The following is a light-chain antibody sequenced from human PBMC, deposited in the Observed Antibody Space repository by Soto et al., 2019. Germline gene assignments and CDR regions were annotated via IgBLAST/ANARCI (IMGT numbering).Light chain of an antibody. CDR2: GAS. Sequence: EIVMTQAPATLSVSPGERGTLSCRSNQSVSSNLAWYQQKPGQAPRLLISGASTRATGIPARFSGSGSGTEFTLTISSLQPGDFATYYCQQYNSYSEYTFGQGTRLEIK. J-gene: IGKJ5*01. CDR3: QQYNSYSEYT. CDR1: QSVSSN. V-gene: IGKV3-15*01.